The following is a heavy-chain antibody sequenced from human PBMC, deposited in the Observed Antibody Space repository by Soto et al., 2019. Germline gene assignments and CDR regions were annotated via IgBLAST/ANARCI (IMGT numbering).Heavy chain of an antibody. CDR2: ISGSGGST. J-gene: IGHJ5*02. CDR1: GFTFSSYA. Sequence: GGSLRLSCAASGFTFSSYAMIWVRQAPGKGLEWVSVISGSGGSTYFADSVKGRFTISRDNSRNTLYLQMNSLRADDTAVYYCAKVGYYDSSGHNWFDPWGQGTLVTVSS. V-gene: IGHV3-23*01. D-gene: IGHD3-22*01. CDR3: AKVGYYDSSGHNWFDP.